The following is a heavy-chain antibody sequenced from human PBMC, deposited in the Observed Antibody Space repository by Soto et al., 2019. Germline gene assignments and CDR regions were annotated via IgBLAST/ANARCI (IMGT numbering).Heavy chain of an antibody. CDR2: IGSNGADK. CDR1: GITFSTYA. J-gene: IGHJ6*02. Sequence: GGSLRLSCAASGITFSTYAMSWVRRAPGKGLEWVSTIGSNGADKQYADFVKGRFTVSRDSSKSTLSLQMNSLRAEDTAVYYCAADYLRHNSLNGYYYSYGMDVWGQGTTVTVSS. D-gene: IGHD4-17*01. CDR3: AADYLRHNSLNGYYYSYGMDV. V-gene: IGHV3-23*01.